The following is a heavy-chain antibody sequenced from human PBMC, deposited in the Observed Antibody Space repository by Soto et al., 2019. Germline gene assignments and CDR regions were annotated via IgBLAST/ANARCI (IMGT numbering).Heavy chain of an antibody. CDR3: VKASRRSSSSYSY. D-gene: IGHD6-6*01. Sequence: GGSLRLSCSASGFTFSSYAMHWVRQSPGKGLEYVSAISSNGGSTYYADSVKGRFTISRDNSKNTLYLQMSSLRAEDTAVYYCVKASRRSSSSYSYWGQGTLVTVSS. CDR2: ISSNGGST. V-gene: IGHV3-64D*06. J-gene: IGHJ4*02. CDR1: GFTFSSYA.